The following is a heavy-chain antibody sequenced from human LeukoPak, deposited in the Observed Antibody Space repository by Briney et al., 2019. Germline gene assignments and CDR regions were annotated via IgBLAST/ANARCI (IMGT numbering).Heavy chain of an antibody. J-gene: IGHJ4*02. CDR2: ISVSGNT. CDR3: ARDRTMIVPGYSGLGY. Sequence: PGGSLRLSCAASGFTLSSYAMSWVRQAPGKGLEWVSAISVSGNTYHADSVKGGFTISRDSSKNTLYLQMNRLRAEDAAVYYCARDRTMIVPGYSGLGYWGQGTLVTVSS. D-gene: IGHD3-22*01. CDR1: GFTLSSYA. V-gene: IGHV3-23*01.